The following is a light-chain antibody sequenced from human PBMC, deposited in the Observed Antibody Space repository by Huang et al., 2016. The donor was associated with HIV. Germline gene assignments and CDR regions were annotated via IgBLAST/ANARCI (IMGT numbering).Light chain of an antibody. V-gene: IGKV3-15*01. CDR2: WSS. CDR1: RSVSTN. Sequence: EIVMTQSPATLSVSPGQRVTLACRANRSVSTNLAWYQQRHGQSPRLLIYWSSTRAPVIPARFSGSGSGTDFSLTISSLQSEDFALYYCHQYNNWLLSFGGGTRV. J-gene: IGKJ4*01. CDR3: HQYNNWLLS.